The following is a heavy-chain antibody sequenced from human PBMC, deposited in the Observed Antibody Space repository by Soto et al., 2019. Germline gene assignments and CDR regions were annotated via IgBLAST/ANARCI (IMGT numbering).Heavy chain of an antibody. CDR2: INPNSGGT. CDR3: ARATRVTFGGVIVPYYFDY. V-gene: IGHV1-2*02. Sequence: QVQLVQSGAEVKKPGASVKVSCKASGYTFTGYYMHWVRQAPGQGLEWMGWINPNSGGTNYAQKFQGRVTMTRDTSISTAYMELSRLRSDDTAVYYCARATRVTFGGVIVPYYFDYWFQGNLVTVSS. CDR1: GYTFTGYY. J-gene: IGHJ4*02. D-gene: IGHD3-16*02.